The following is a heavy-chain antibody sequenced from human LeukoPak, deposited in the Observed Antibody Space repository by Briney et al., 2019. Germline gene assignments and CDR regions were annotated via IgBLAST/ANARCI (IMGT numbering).Heavy chain of an antibody. Sequence: GGSLRLPCAASGYTFSDFSVNWVRQAPGKGLEWVSSISARSNYRYYADSVRGRFTISRDDARDSLFLQMNSLRAEDTAVYFCVRLRRNNDRSGYYYYYDYWGQGTLVTVSS. CDR2: ISARSNYR. CDR3: VRLRRNNDRSGYYYYYDY. J-gene: IGHJ4*02. CDR1: GYTFSDFS. D-gene: IGHD3-22*01. V-gene: IGHV3-21*01.